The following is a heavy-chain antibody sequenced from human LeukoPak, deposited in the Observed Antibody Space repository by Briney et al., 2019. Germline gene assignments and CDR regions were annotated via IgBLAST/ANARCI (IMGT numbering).Heavy chain of an antibody. CDR1: GFTFSSYA. J-gene: IGHJ4*02. CDR3: AKDGDYDILTGYYSHFDY. CDR2: ISGSGGST. V-gene: IGHV3-23*01. D-gene: IGHD3-9*01. Sequence: GGSLRLSCAASGFTFSSYAMSWVRQAPGKGLEWVSAISGSGGSTYYADSVKGRFTISRDDSKNTLYLQMNSLRAEDTAVYYCAKDGDYDILTGYYSHFDYWGQGTLVTVSS.